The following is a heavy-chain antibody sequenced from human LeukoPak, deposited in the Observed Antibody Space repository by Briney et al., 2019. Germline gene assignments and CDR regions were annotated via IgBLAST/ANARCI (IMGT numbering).Heavy chain of an antibody. J-gene: IGHJ6*04. V-gene: IGHV3-48*03. Sequence: GGSLRLSYAASGFTFSSYEMNWVRQAPGKGLEWVSYISSSGSTIYYADSVKGRFTISRDNAKNSLYLQMNSLRAEDTAVYYCAELGITMIGGVWGKGTTVTISS. D-gene: IGHD3-10*02. CDR2: ISSSGSTI. CDR1: GFTFSSYE. CDR3: AELGITMIGGV.